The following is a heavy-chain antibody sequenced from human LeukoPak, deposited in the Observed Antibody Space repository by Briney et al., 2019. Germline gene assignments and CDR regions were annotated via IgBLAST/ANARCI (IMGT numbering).Heavy chain of an antibody. J-gene: IGHJ4*02. CDR1: GGSFSGYY. CDR2: INHSGST. Sequence: PSETLSLTCAVYGGSFSGYYWSWIRQPPGKGLEWIGEINHSGSTNYNPSLKSRVTISVDTSKNQFSLKLSSVTAADTAVYYCARGGYSYGHYFDYWGQGTLVTVSS. CDR3: ARGGYSYGHYFDY. V-gene: IGHV4-34*01. D-gene: IGHD5-18*01.